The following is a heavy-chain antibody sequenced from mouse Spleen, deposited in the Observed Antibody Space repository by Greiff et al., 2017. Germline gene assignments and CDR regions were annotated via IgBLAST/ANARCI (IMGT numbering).Heavy chain of an antibody. Sequence: VQLQQSGPELVKPGASVKISCKASGYTFTDYYMNWVKQSHGKSLEWIGDINPNNGGTSYNQKFKGKATLTVDKSSSTAYMELRSLTSEDSAVYYCARKYRYDAWFAYWGQGTLVTVSA. CDR2: INPNNGGT. CDR1: GYTFTDYY. CDR3: ARKYRYDAWFAY. V-gene: IGHV1-26*01. D-gene: IGHD2-14*01. J-gene: IGHJ3*01.